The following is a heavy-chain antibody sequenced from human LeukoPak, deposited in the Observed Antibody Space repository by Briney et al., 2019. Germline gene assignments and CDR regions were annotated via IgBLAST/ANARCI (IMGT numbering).Heavy chain of an antibody. Sequence: ASVKVSCKASGYTFTSYYMHWVRQAPGQGLEGMGIINPSGGSTSYAQKFQGRVTTTRDTSTSTVYMELSSLRSEDTAVYYCARDHPRYDFWSAPRPSYYFDYGGQGTVVTVST. V-gene: IGHV1-46*01. CDR1: GYTFTSYY. CDR3: ARDHPRYDFWSAPRPSYYFDY. J-gene: IGHJ4*02. D-gene: IGHD3-3*01. CDR2: INPSGGST.